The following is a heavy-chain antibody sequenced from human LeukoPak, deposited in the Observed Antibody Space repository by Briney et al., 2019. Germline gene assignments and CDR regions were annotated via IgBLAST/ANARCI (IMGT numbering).Heavy chain of an antibody. CDR2: IYSSGST. CDR1: GDSISSGGYY. V-gene: IGHV4-31*03. CDR3: ARTDNSGYYIDY. Sequence: SETLSLTCTVYGDSISSGGYYWSWIRQHPGKGLEWIGYIYSSGSTYYNPSLKSRVTISLDTSQNQFSLELSSVTAADTAMFYCARTDNSGYYIDYWGQRTLVTVSS. D-gene: IGHD3-22*01. J-gene: IGHJ4*02.